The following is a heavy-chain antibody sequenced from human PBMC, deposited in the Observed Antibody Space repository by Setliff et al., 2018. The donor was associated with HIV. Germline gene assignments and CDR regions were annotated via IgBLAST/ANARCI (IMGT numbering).Heavy chain of an antibody. CDR1: GYTFTSYY. V-gene: IGHV1-46*03. J-gene: IGHJ4*02. CDR3: ARAYGDSPFDY. Sequence: ASVKVSCKASGYTFTSYYMHWVRRAPGQGLEWMGIINPNSGGTNYAQKFQGRVTMTRDTSTSTVYMELSSLRSEDTAVYYCARAYGDSPFDYWGQGTLVTVSS. D-gene: IGHD4-17*01. CDR2: INPNSGGT.